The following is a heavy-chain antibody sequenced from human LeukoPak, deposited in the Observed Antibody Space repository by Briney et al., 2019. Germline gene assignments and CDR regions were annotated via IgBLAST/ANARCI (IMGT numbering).Heavy chain of an antibody. CDR2: ISGSGGST. V-gene: IGHV3-23*01. CDR1: GFTVSSNY. D-gene: IGHD2-15*01. J-gene: IGHJ4*02. CDR3: ARETSSVHSNAGPPFDY. Sequence: GGSLRLSCAASGFTVSSNYMSWVRQAPGKGLEWVSAISGSGGSTYYADSVKGRFTISRDNSKSTLYLQVNSLTADDTAVYYCARETSSVHSNAGPPFDYWGQGTLVTVSS.